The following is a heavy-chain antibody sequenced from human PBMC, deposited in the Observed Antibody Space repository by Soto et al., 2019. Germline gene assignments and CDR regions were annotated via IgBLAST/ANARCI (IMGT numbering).Heavy chain of an antibody. CDR2: IKQDGSEK. J-gene: IGHJ3*02. CDR1: GFTFSSYW. D-gene: IGHD3-22*01. V-gene: IGHV3-7*04. CDR3: ARGDYYDSSGPFSDAFDI. Sequence: GGSLRLSCAASGFTFSSYWMSWVRQATGKGLEWVANIKQDGSEKWYVDSVKGRFTISRDNAKNSLYLQMNSLRAEDTAVYYCARGDYYDSSGPFSDAFDIWGQGTMVTVSS.